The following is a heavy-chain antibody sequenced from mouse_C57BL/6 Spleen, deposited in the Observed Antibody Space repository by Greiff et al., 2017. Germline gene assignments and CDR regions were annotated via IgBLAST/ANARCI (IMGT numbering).Heavy chain of an antibody. CDR3: ARVPTGPFAD. J-gene: IGHJ3*01. CDR1: GYAFSSSW. Sequence: VQLQQSGPELVKPGASVKISCKASGYAFSSSWMNWVKQRPGKGLEWIGRIYPGDGDTNYNGKFKGKATLTADKSSSTAYMQLSSLTSEDSAVXFCARVPTGPFADWGQGTLVTVSA. D-gene: IGHD4-1*02. V-gene: IGHV1-82*01. CDR2: IYPGDGDT.